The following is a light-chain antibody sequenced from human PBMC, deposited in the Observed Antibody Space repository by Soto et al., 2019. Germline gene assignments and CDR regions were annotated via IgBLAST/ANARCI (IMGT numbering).Light chain of an antibody. CDR1: NIGSKS. V-gene: IGLV3-21*02. CDR3: QVWDSSSDHVV. J-gene: IGLJ2*01. CDR2: DDS. Sequence: SYELTQPPSVSVAPGQTARITCGGNNIGSKSLHWYQQKPGQALVLVVYDDSDRPSGIPERFSGSNAGNTSTLTISRVEAGDEADYYCQVWDSSSDHVVFGGGTKLTVL.